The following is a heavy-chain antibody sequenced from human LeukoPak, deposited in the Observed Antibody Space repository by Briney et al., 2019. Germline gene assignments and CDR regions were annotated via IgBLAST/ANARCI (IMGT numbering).Heavy chain of an antibody. D-gene: IGHD3-3*01. Sequence: GGSLRLSCAASGFTFGSYAMSWVRQAPGKGLEWVSAISGSGGSTYYADSVKGRFTISRDNSKTTLYLQMNSLRAEDTAIYYCAKRSLGLRLLEPLQIDYWGQGTLVTVSS. CDR2: ISGSGGST. CDR3: AKRSLGLRLLEPLQIDY. V-gene: IGHV3-23*01. J-gene: IGHJ4*02. CDR1: GFTFGSYA.